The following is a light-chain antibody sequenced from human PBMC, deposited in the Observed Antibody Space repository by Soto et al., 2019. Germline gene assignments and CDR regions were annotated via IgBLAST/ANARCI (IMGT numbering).Light chain of an antibody. CDR2: GAS. CDR3: QQYGSSGT. CDR1: QSVSSSY. V-gene: IGKV3-20*01. J-gene: IGKJ1*01. Sequence: EIVLTQSPGTLSLSPGERATLSCRASQSVSSSYLAWYQQKSGQAPRLLIYGASSRATGIPDRFSGSGSGADFTLTISGLEPEDFAVYYCQQYGSSGTFGQGTKVDIK.